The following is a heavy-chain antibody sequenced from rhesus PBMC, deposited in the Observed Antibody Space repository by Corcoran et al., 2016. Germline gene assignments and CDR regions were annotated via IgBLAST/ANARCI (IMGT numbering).Heavy chain of an antibody. V-gene: IGHV3S16*01. CDR1: GFTFSSYG. Sequence: VQLVESGGGLVQPGGSLRLSCAASGFTFSSYGMSWVRQAPGKGLEWVSSISSASSYIYYADSVKGRFTISRDNAKNSLSLQMNSLRAEDTAVYYCTSPEYSNYHRFDVWGPGVLVTVSS. CDR2: ISSASSYI. CDR3: TSPEYSNYHRFDV. J-gene: IGHJ5-1*01. D-gene: IGHD4-23*01.